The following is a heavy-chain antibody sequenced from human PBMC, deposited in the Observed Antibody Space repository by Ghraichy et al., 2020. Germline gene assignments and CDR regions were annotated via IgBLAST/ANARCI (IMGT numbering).Heavy chain of an antibody. J-gene: IGHJ4*02. CDR3: ASASPRFGDPPRFDY. Sequence: SQTLSLTCTVSGGSISSYYWSWIRQPPGKGLEWIGYIYPSGSTNYNPSLKSRVSMSIDTSQNRFSLGLISVTAADTAVYYCASASPRFGDPPRFDYWGQGTLVTVSS. V-gene: IGHV4-4*09. CDR1: GGSISSYY. D-gene: IGHD3-10*01. CDR2: IYPSGST.